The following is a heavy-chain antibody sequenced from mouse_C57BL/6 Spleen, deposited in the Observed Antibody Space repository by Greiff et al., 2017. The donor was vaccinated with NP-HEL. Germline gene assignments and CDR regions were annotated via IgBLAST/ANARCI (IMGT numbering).Heavy chain of an antibody. Sequence: EVKLVESEGGLVQPGSSMKLSCTASGFTFSDYYMAWVRQVPEKGLEWVANINYDGSSTYYLDSLKSRFIISRDNAKNILYLQMSSLKSEDTATYYVARVYYYGSSPCAMDYWGQGTSVTVSS. CDR1: GFTFSDYY. CDR2: INYDGSST. J-gene: IGHJ4*01. V-gene: IGHV5-16*01. CDR3: ARVYYYGSSPCAMDY. D-gene: IGHD1-1*01.